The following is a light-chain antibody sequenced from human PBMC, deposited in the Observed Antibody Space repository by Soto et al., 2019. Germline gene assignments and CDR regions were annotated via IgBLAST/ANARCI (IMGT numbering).Light chain of an antibody. V-gene: IGKV3-15*01. Sequence: EIVMTQSPATLSVSPGETATLSCRASQSISSDVAWYQQKPGQAPRLIVYGAYTTATGIPARFRGSGSGTDFTLTISSLQPEDFATYYCQQYNSYPPITCGQGTRLEIK. J-gene: IGKJ5*01. CDR2: GAY. CDR1: QSISSD. CDR3: QQYNSYPPIT.